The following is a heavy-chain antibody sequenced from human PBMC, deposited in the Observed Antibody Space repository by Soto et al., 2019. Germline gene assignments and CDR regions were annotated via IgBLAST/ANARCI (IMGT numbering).Heavy chain of an antibody. V-gene: IGHV4-31*03. CDR3: ARSSQSTVTTVDY. CDR2: SYYSGST. D-gene: IGHD4-17*01. J-gene: IGHJ4*02. CDR1: GGSISSGGYY. Sequence: QVHLQESGPGLVKASQTLSLTCTVSGGSISSGGYYWSWIRQHPGKGLEWIGYSYYSGSTYYNPSLKSRVTISVDTSKNQSVLKLSSVTAADTAVYYCARSSQSTVTTVDYWGQGTLGTVSS.